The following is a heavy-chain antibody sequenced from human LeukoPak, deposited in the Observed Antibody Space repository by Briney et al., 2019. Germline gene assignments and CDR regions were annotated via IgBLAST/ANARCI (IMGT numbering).Heavy chain of an antibody. V-gene: IGHV4-59*01. CDR2: IYYSGST. CDR1: GDSISSYY. Sequence: SGTLSLTCIVSGDSISSYYWSWIRQPPGKGLEWIGYIYYSGSTNYNPSLKSRVTISVDASKNHFSLKLSSVTAADTAVYYCARDRSLRIIDYWGQGTLVTLPS. CDR3: ARDRSLRIIDY. D-gene: IGHD3-16*02. J-gene: IGHJ4*02.